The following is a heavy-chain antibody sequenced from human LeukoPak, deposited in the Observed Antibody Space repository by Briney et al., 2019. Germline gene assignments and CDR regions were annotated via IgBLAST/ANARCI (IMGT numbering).Heavy chain of an antibody. J-gene: IGHJ6*02. CDR3: ARSLGTVRYYYYGMDV. CDR1: GGSISSYY. V-gene: IGHV4-59*12. D-gene: IGHD4-11*01. Sequence: SETLSLTCTVSGGSISSYYWSWIRQPPGKGLEWIGYIYYSGSTNYNPSLKSRVTISVDTSKNRFSLKLSSVTAADTAVYYCARSLGTVRYYYYGMDVWGQGTAVTVSS. CDR2: IYYSGST.